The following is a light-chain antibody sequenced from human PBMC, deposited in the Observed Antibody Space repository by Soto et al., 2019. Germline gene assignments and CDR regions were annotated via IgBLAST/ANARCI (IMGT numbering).Light chain of an antibody. CDR2: VAT. Sequence: DMQITQSPSSLSASVVYGVTITCRASQSINTYLNWYQQKPGRAPKLVMYVATTLQSGVPSRFSGSISGTDFTLTISSLQSDDFATYYCQQYNSYSFGQGTKVDIK. J-gene: IGKJ1*01. CDR1: QSINTY. V-gene: IGKV1-39*01. CDR3: QQYNSYS.